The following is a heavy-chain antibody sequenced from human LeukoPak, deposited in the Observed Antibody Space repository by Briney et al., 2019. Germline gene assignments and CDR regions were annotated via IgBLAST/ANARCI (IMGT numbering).Heavy chain of an antibody. D-gene: IGHD3-22*01. CDR3: AKGERDTMIVVVTYYFDY. CDR2: IKSDGSST. J-gene: IGHJ4*02. Sequence: PGGSLRLSCVASGFTFSGYWMHWVRQTPGKGLMWVSRIKSDGSSTFYADSVKGRFTISRDNPRNTLYLQMNSLRAEDTAVYYCAKGERDTMIVVVTYYFDYWGQGTLVTVSS. V-gene: IGHV3-74*01. CDR1: GFTFSGYW.